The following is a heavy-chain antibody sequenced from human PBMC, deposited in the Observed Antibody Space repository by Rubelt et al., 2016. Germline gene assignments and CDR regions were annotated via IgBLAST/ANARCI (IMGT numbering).Heavy chain of an antibody. V-gene: IGHV4-39*01. CDR1: GGSMSSSSYY. Sequence: QLQLQESGPGLVKPSETLSLTCTVSGGSMSSSSYYWGWIRQPPGKGLEWIGSIYYSGSTYYNPSLKSRVTISVDTSKNQFSLKLSSVTAADTAVYYCASYVRSNAPGYWGQGTLVTVSS. J-gene: IGHJ4*02. CDR2: IYYSGST. CDR3: ASYVRSNAPGY. D-gene: IGHD3-10*02.